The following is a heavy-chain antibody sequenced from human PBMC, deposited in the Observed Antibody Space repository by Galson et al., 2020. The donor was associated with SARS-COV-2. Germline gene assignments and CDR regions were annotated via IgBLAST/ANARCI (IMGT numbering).Heavy chain of an antibody. J-gene: IGHJ5*02. CDR3: VRVDSVNWLDP. Sequence: ASETLSLTCTVSGGSISGSNFYWGWIRQPPGKGLEWIGTIFYSGSTDYNPSLKSRVTISVDTSKNQFSLKLTSVTAADTAVYYCVRVDSVNWLDPWGQGTLVTVSS. V-gene: IGHV4-39*01. D-gene: IGHD3-9*01. CDR2: IFYSGST. CDR1: GGSISGSNFY.